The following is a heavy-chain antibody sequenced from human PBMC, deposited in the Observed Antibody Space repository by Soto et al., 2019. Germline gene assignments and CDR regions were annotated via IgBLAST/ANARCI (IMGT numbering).Heavy chain of an antibody. CDR1: GYIFSANY. J-gene: IGHJ5*02. V-gene: IGHV1-2*02. CDR3: VGAHALGFSNWFDP. CDR2: INPHSGAT. Sequence: ASVKVSCKASGYIFSANYIHWVRQAPGQGLEWLGWINPHSGATNYAQKFLGLVTMSADTSASTAYMDLARLKTDHTAVYYCVGAHALGFSNWFDPWGRGTLVTVSS. D-gene: IGHD3-10*01.